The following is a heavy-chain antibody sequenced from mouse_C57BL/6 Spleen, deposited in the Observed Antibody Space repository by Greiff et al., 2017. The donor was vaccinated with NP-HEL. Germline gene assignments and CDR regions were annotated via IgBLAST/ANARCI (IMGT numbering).Heavy chain of an antibody. J-gene: IGHJ4*01. D-gene: IGHD2-4*01. Sequence: EVKLMESGGDLVKPGGSLKLSCAASGFTFSSYGMSWVRQTPDKRLEWVATISSGGSYTYYPDSVKGRFTISRDNAKNTLYLQMSSLKSEDTAMYYCARHDYDEAMDYWGQGTSVTVSS. V-gene: IGHV5-6*01. CDR3: ARHDYDEAMDY. CDR2: ISSGGSYT. CDR1: GFTFSSYG.